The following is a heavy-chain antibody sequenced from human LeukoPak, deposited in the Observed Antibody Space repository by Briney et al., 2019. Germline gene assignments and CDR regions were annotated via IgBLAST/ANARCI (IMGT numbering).Heavy chain of an antibody. V-gene: IGHV4-34*01. D-gene: IGHD5-12*01. J-gene: IGHJ5*02. CDR3: ARVGSHVDIVATISRKGNWFDP. CDR1: GGSFSGYY. Sequence: SETPSLTCAVYGGSFSGYYWSWMRQPPGKGVVGIGEINHSGRTNYNPSLKSRVTISVDTSKNQFSLKLSSVTAADTAVYYCARVGSHVDIVATISRKGNWFDPWGQGTLVTVSS. CDR2: INHSGRT.